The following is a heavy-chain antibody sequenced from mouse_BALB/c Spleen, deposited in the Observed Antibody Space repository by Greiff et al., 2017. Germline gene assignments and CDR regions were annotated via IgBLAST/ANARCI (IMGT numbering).Heavy chain of an antibody. J-gene: IGHJ3*01. CDR1: GYSITSDYA. CDR2: ISYSGST. V-gene: IGHV3-2*02. Sequence: EVKLQESGPGLVKPSQSLSLTCTVTGYSITSDYAWNWIRQFPGNKLEWMGYISYSGSTSYNPSLKSRISITRDTSKNQFFLQLNSVTTEDTATYYCARSGAATPPWFAYWGQGTLVTVSA. D-gene: IGHD1-2*01. CDR3: ARSGAATPPWFAY.